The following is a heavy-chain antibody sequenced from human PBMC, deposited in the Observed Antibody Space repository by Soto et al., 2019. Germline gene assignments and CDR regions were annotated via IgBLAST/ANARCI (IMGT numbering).Heavy chain of an antibody. J-gene: IGHJ3*02. D-gene: IGHD2-2*02. CDR2: IVVGSGNT. Sequence: SVEVSCKASGFAFTSSSVQWVLQARGQRLEWIGWIVVGSGNTNYAQKFQERVTITRDMSTSTAYMELSSLRSEDTAVYYCAAPRAHLLYSIAFDIWGQGTMVTVSS. CDR1: GFAFTSSS. V-gene: IGHV1-58*01. CDR3: AAPRAHLLYSIAFDI.